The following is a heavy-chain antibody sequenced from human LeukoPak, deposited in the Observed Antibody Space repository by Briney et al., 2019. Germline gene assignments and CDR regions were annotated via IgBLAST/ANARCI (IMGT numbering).Heavy chain of an antibody. Sequence: GGSLRLSCAASGFTVSSNYMSWVRQAPGKGLEWVSVIYSGGSTYYADSVKSRFTISRDNSKNTLYLQMNSLRAEDTAVYYCAREVYEYYFDYWGQGTLVTVSS. V-gene: IGHV3-53*01. J-gene: IGHJ4*02. D-gene: IGHD5/OR15-5a*01. CDR3: AREVYEYYFDY. CDR2: IYSGGST. CDR1: GFTVSSNY.